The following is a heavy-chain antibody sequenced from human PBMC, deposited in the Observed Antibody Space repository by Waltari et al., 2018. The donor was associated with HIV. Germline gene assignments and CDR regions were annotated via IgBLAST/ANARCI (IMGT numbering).Heavy chain of an antibody. J-gene: IGHJ5*02. D-gene: IGHD3-3*01. CDR2: IIPIFGTS. CDR3: AWTRVKTPQVDSWFDP. V-gene: IGHV1-69*01. Sequence: QVQLMQSGAEVKRPGSSVTVSCKASRGTVTTYGIAWVRQAPGQWLVWMGGIIPIFGTSNYAPQFDGRLTLSADESTTTAYMDLTDLTYDDTAVYFCAWTRVKTPQVDSWFDPWGRGTLVTV. CDR1: RGTVTTYG.